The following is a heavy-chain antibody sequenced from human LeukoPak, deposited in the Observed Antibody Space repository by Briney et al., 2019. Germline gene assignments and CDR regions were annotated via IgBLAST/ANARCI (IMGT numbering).Heavy chain of an antibody. CDR3: ARAGITGTPEFDY. J-gene: IGHJ4*02. CDR2: IHYSGST. Sequence: SETLSLTCTVSGGSIGTYYCSLIRQPPGKGLGWIGYIHYSGSTKFHPSLNSRVTISVDTSKNQFSLKLSSVTAADTAVYYCARAGITGTPEFDYWGPGILVTVSS. V-gene: IGHV4-59*01. CDR1: GGSIGTYY. D-gene: IGHD1-20*01.